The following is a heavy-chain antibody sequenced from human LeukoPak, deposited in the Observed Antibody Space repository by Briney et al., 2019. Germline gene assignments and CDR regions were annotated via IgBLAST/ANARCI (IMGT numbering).Heavy chain of an antibody. CDR2: IYYSGTT. J-gene: IGHJ5*02. D-gene: IGHD3-10*01. V-gene: IGHV4-59*13. CDR3: GSSSWFDP. CDR1: GGSISGYY. Sequence: PSETLSLTCTVSGGSISGYYWSWIRQPPGKGLEWIGYIYYSGTTIYNPSLKSRLTISIDTSKNQLSLKMYYCARAETNYYGSGSSSWFDPWGQGTLVTVSS.